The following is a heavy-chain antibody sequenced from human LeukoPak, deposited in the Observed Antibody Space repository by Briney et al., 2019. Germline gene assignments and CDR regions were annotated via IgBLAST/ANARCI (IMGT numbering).Heavy chain of an antibody. D-gene: IGHD5-18*01. CDR3: AREDTAMEVGAFDI. CDR2: INPNSGGT. J-gene: IGHJ3*02. CDR1: GYTFTGYY. V-gene: IGHV1-2*02. Sequence: ASVKVSCKASGYTFTGYYMHWVRQAPGQGLEWMGWINPNSGGTNYAQKFQGRVTMTRDMSTSTVYMELSSLRSEDTAVYYCAREDTAMEVGAFDIWGQGTMVTVSS.